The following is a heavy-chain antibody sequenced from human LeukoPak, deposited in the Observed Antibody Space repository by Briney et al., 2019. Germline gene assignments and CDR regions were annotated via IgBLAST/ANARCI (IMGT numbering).Heavy chain of an antibody. CDR3: ASPKIEARSPLDAFDI. Sequence: PSETLSLTCTVSGGSISTGDYYWSWIRHPPGKGLEWIGYTYYSGSTYYNPSLKSRVNISIDTSKNQFSLRLSSVTAADTAVYYCASPKIEARSPLDAFDIWGQGTMVTVSS. CDR2: TYYSGST. CDR1: GGSISTGDYY. J-gene: IGHJ3*02. D-gene: IGHD6-6*01. V-gene: IGHV4-30-4*08.